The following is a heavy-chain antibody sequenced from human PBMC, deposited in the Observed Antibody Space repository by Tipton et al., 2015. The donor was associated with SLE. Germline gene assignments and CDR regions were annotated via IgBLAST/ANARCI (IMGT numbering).Heavy chain of an antibody. Sequence: QLVQSGAEVKKPGSSVKVSCKASGGTFSSYAISWVRQAPGQGLEWMGGIIPIFGIANYAQKFQGRVTITADESTSTAYMELSSLRSEDTAVYYWAREGCDILTGYNYYYYARDVWGQGTTVSVSS. CDR2: IIPIFGIA. V-gene: IGHV1-69*01. CDR3: AREGCDILTGYNYYYYARDV. CDR1: GGTFSSYA. D-gene: IGHD3-9*01. J-gene: IGHJ6*02.